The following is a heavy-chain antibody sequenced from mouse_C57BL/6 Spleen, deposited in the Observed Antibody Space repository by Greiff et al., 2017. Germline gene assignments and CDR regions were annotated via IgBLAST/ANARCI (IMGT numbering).Heavy chain of an antibody. J-gene: IGHJ4*01. CDR3: AREGDGYDYYAMDY. CDR2: ISYDGSN. D-gene: IGHD2-2*01. Sequence: EVKLVESGPGLVEPSQSLSLTCSVTGYSITSGYYWNWIRQFPGNKLEWMGYISYDGSNNYNPSLKNRISITRDTSKNQFFLKLNSVTTEDTATYYCAREGDGYDYYAMDYWGQGTSVTVSS. V-gene: IGHV3-6*01. CDR1: GYSITSGYY.